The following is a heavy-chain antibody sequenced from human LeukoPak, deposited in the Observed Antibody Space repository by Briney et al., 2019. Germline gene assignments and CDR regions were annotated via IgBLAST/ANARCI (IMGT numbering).Heavy chain of an antibody. D-gene: IGHD3-10*01. CDR3: TTGPYDNGSGTHYH. Sequence: GGSLRLSCAASGFTFSNAWMSWVRQAPGKGLEWVGRIKSKTDGGTTDYAAPVKGRFTISRDDSKNTLYVQMNSLKTEDTAIYYCTTGPYDNGSGTHYHWGQGTLVTVSS. J-gene: IGHJ4*02. CDR2: IKSKTDGGTT. V-gene: IGHV3-15*01. CDR1: GFTFSNAW.